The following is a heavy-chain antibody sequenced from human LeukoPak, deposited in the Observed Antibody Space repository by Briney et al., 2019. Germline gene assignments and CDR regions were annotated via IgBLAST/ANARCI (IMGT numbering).Heavy chain of an antibody. D-gene: IGHD3-22*01. CDR3: AREGYYDSSGYNAFDI. Sequence: ASVKVSCKASGYTFTSYGISWVRQAPGQGLEWMGWISAYNGNTNYAQKLQGRVTMTTDTSTSTAYMELRSLRSDDTAVYYCAREGYYDSSGYNAFDIWGQGTMVTVSS. V-gene: IGHV1-18*01. CDR2: ISAYNGNT. J-gene: IGHJ3*02. CDR1: GYTFTSYG.